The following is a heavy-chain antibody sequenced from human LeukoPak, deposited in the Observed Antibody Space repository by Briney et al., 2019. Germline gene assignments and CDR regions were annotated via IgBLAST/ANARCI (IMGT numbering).Heavy chain of an antibody. J-gene: IGHJ3*02. Sequence: GGSLRLSCAASGFTFSSYAMSWVRQAPGKGLEWVSAISGSGGSTYYADSVKGRSTISRDNSKNTLYLQMNSLRAEDTAVYYCAKDHISNYYDSSGYYSDAFDIWGQGTMVTVSS. CDR1: GFTFSSYA. V-gene: IGHV3-23*01. CDR2: ISGSGGST. CDR3: AKDHISNYYDSSGYYSDAFDI. D-gene: IGHD3-22*01.